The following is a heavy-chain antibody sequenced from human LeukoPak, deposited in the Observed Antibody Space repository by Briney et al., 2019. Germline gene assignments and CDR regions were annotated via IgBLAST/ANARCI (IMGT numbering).Heavy chain of an antibody. CDR3: AKSQRTMVRGVIGY. J-gene: IGHJ4*02. D-gene: IGHD3-10*01. V-gene: IGHV3-21*01. CDR1: GFTFSSYS. CDR2: ISSSSSYI. Sequence: GGSLRLSCAASGFTFSSYSMNWVRQAPGKGLEWVSSISSSSSYIYYADSVKGRFTISRDNAKNSLYLQMNSLRAEDTAVYYCAKSQRTMVRGVIGYWGQGTLVTVSS.